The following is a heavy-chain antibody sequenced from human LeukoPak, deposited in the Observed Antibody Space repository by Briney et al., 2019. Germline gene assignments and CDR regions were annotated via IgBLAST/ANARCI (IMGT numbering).Heavy chain of an antibody. J-gene: IGHJ4*02. Sequence: SETLSLTCAVYGGSFSGYYWSWIRQPPGKGLEWIGEINHSGSTNYNPSLKSRVTISVDTSKNQFSLKLSSVTAADTAVYYCARDSGNLDYWGQGTLVTVSS. CDR2: INHSGST. D-gene: IGHD1-26*01. CDR3: ARDSGNLDY. CDR1: GGSFSGYY. V-gene: IGHV4-34*01.